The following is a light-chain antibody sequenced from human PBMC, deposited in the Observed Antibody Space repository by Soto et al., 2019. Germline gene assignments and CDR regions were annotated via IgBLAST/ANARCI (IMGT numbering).Light chain of an antibody. CDR2: GAS. J-gene: IGKJ2*01. CDR1: QSVSSN. CDR3: QQYNNWPHT. V-gene: IGKV3-15*01. Sequence: EIVMTQSPATLSVSPGERATLSCRASQSVSSNLAWYQQKPGQAPRLLIYGASTRATGSPARFSGSGSGTEFTLTISSLQSEDFAFYYCQQYNNWPHTFGQGTKLEIK.